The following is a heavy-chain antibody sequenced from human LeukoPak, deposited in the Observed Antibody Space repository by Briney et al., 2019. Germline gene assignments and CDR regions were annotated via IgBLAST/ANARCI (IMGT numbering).Heavy chain of an antibody. CDR2: ISSSSSYI. CDR3: ARSSISGSYPDY. V-gene: IGHV3-21*01. CDR1: GFTFSSYS. J-gene: IGHJ4*02. Sequence: SGGSLRLSCAASGFTFSSYSMNWVRQAPGKGLEWVSSISSSSSYIYYADSVKGRFTISRDNAKNSLYLQMNSLRAEDTAVYYCARSSISGSYPDYWGQGTLVTVSS. D-gene: IGHD1-26*01.